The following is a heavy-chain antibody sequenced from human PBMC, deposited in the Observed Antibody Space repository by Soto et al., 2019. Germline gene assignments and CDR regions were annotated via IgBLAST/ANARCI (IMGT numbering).Heavy chain of an antibody. CDR2: IDTDGSRK. CDR3: GRVPLDGNYANGVDA. V-gene: IGHV3-7*03. D-gene: IGHD4-17*01. Sequence: GGSLRLSCAASGFNFNTYWMYWVRQAPGKGLEWVANIDTDGSRKTYVDSVKGRFIISRDNAKNSLFLQMNSLRADDTAVYYCGRVPLDGNYANGVDAWGQGTTVTVSS. CDR1: GFNFNTYW. J-gene: IGHJ6*02.